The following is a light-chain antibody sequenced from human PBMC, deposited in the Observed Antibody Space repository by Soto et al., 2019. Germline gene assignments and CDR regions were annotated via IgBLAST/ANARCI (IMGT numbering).Light chain of an antibody. CDR2: DAS. CDR1: PSVSTY. Sequence: EIVLTQSPATLSLSPGERATLSCRASPSVSTYLAWYQQKPGQAPRLLIDDASNRATGIPARFSGSGSGTDFTLTITRLEPEDFAVYYCQQRSNWPLTFGGGTKVEIK. CDR3: QQRSNWPLT. J-gene: IGKJ4*01. V-gene: IGKV3-11*01.